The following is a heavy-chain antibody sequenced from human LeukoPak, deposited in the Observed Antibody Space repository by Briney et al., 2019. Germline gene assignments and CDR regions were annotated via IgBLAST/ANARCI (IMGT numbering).Heavy chain of an antibody. V-gene: IGHV3-23*01. D-gene: IGHD2-15*01. Sequence: GGSLRLSCAASGFTFSSYWMSWVRQAPGKGLEWVSAISGSGGSTYYADSVKGRFTISRDNSKNTLYLQMNSLRAEDTAVYYCAKAYCSGGSCQKWFDPWGQGTLVTVSS. CDR1: GFTFSSYW. CDR2: ISGSGGST. J-gene: IGHJ5*02. CDR3: AKAYCSGGSCQKWFDP.